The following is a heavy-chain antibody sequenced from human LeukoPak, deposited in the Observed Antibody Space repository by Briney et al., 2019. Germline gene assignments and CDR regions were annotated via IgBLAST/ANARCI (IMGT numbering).Heavy chain of an antibody. V-gene: IGHV3-53*01. CDR1: GFSVNSNY. D-gene: IGHD6-13*01. Sequence: GGSLRLSCAASGFSVNSNYMTWVRQAPGKGLEWVSVVYTGGSTYYADSVKGRFTISRDNSKNTLYLQMNSLRAEDTAVYYCAVSYSSSWYRSFDYWGQGTLATVSS. CDR3: AVSYSSSWYRSFDY. J-gene: IGHJ4*02. CDR2: VYTGGST.